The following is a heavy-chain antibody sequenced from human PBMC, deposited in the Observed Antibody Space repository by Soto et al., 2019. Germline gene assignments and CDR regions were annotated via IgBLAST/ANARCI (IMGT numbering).Heavy chain of an antibody. CDR3: ASMSTRASSCAA. CDR2: IIPIFGTA. Sequence: QVQLVQSGAEVKKPGSSVKVSCKASGGTFSSYAISWVRQAPGQGLEWMGGIIPIFGTANYAQKFQGRVTITAVESTSTAYLELSSLRSEETAVYYCASMSTRASSCAAWGQGTLVTVSS. D-gene: IGHD6-13*01. J-gene: IGHJ5*02. V-gene: IGHV1-69*12. CDR1: GGTFSSYA.